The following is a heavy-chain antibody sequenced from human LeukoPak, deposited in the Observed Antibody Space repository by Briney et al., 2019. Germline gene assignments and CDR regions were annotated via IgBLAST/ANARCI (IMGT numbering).Heavy chain of an antibody. CDR1: GGTFSSYT. Sequence: GASVKGSCKASGGTFSSYTISWVRQAPGQGLELMGRIIPILGIANYAQKFQGRVTITADKFTSRAYMELSSMRSEDTAVYYCARGVAGGWVLFDYWGQGTLVAVSS. CDR3: ARGVAGGWVLFDY. D-gene: IGHD6-19*01. CDR2: IIPILGIA. V-gene: IGHV1-69*02. J-gene: IGHJ4*02.